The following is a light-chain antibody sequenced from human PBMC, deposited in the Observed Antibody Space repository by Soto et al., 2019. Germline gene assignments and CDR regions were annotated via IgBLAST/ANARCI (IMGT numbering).Light chain of an antibody. CDR3: TSHAGTINFPYI. V-gene: IGLV2-8*01. Sequence: QSVPAQPPSASGSPGQSVTISCTGTSSDVGAYNYVSWYQHHPGKAPKLMVYEVNKRPSGVPDRFSGSKSGNTASLTVSGLQAEDEADYSCTSHAGTINFPYIFGTGTKVTVL. CDR1: SSDVGAYNY. J-gene: IGLJ1*01. CDR2: EVN.